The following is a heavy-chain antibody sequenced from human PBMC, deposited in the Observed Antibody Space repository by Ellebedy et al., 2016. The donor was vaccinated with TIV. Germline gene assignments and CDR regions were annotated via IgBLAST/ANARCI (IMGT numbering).Heavy chain of an antibody. D-gene: IGHD3-10*01. J-gene: IGHJ6*02. CDR1: GFNDYA. CDR2: ISNSGGTT. V-gene: IGHV3-23*01. Sequence: GGSLRLSCAASGFNDYAMTWVRQAAGTGLEWVSSISNSGGTTYYADSVKGRFTISRDNSKNMLYLQMNSLRAEDTAVYYCAKDRWFGESYHYFGMDVWGQGTTVTVSS. CDR3: AKDRWFGESYHYFGMDV.